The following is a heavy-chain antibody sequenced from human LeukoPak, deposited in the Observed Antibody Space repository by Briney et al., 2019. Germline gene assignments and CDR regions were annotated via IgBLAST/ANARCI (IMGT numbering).Heavy chain of an antibody. CDR3: ARADIVVVPAAKDDAFDI. D-gene: IGHD2-2*01. Sequence: SETLSLTCTVSGGSVSSGGYYWSWIRQPPGKGLEWIGYIYYSGSTNYNPSLKSRVTISVDTSKNQFSLKLSSVTAADTAVYYCARADIVVVPAAKDDAFDIWGQGTMVTVSS. V-gene: IGHV4-61*08. J-gene: IGHJ3*02. CDR1: GGSVSSGGYY. CDR2: IYYSGST.